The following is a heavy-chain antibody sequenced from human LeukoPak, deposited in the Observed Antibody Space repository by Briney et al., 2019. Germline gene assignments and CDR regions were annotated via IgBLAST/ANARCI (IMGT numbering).Heavy chain of an antibody. J-gene: IGHJ5*02. D-gene: IGHD3-10*01. V-gene: IGHV4-34*01. CDR2: INHSGST. CDR1: GGSFSGYY. Sequence: SETLSLTCAVYGGSFSGYYWSWIRQPPGKGLEWIGEINHSGSTNYNPSLKSRVTISVDTSKNQFSLKLSSVTAADTAVYYCASANMVRAFDPWGQGTLVTVSS. CDR3: ASANMVRAFDP.